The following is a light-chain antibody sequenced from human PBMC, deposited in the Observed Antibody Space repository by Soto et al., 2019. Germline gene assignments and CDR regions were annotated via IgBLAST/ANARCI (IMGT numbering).Light chain of an antibody. V-gene: IGKV3-20*01. J-gene: IGKJ1*01. CDR2: GAS. Sequence: EIVLTQSPGTLSLSPGERATLSCRASQSVSSSYLAWYQQKPGQAPRLLIYGASSRATGIPDRFSGSGSATDFTLTISRLEPEDFAVYYCQQYGSSWGTFGQGTKVEIK. CDR3: QQYGSSWGT. CDR1: QSVSSSY.